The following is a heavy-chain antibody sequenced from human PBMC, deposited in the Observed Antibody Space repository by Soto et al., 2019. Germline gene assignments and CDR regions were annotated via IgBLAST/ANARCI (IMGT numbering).Heavy chain of an antibody. CDR3: ARQPLNADGDY. J-gene: IGHJ4*01. CDR2: IYYSGTT. Sequence: SETLSLTCTVSGGSISSSSYYWGWIRQPPGKGLEWIGSIYYSGTTYYKPSLKSRVTISVDTSKNQFPLVLCSVTAADTAVEDGARQPLNADGDYWGQGTMVTVSS. V-gene: IGHV4-39*01. CDR1: GGSISSSSYY.